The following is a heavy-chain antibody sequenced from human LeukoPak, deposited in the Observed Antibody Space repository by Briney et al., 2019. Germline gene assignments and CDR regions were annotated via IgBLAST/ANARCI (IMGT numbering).Heavy chain of an antibody. Sequence: GGSLRLSCAASGFTFGSYWMSWVRQAPGRGLEWVADIKQDGTQKYYVDSVEGRITISRDNIKNSLYLQVNSLRVEDTAVYYCARDCGSDCSQAFDLWGQGTRVTVS. CDR3: ARDCGSDCSQAFDL. V-gene: IGHV3-7*04. J-gene: IGHJ3*01. CDR2: IKQDGTQK. CDR1: GFTFGSYW. D-gene: IGHD2-21*02.